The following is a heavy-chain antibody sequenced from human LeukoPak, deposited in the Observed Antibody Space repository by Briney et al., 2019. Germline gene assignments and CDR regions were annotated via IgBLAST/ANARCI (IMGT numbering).Heavy chain of an antibody. CDR2: ISGSGGST. D-gene: IGHD2-2*01. J-gene: IGHJ5*02. CDR1: GFTFSSYA. V-gene: IGHV3-23*01. CDR3: ETAVYYCGTSCEPSLYDP. Sequence: GGSLRLSCAASGFTFSSYAMSWVRQAPGEGLEWVSAISGSGGSTYYADSVKGRFTISRDNSKNTLYLQMNSLRAEDTAVYYCETAVYYCGTSCEPSLYDPWGQGTLVTVSS.